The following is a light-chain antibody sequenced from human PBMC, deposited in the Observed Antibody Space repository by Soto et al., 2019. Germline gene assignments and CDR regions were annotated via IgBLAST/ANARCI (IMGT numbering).Light chain of an antibody. Sequence: AILMTQSQSSFSACTGYRVTITFRASQVISSYLAWYQQKPEKAPKLLIYSASTLQRGVPSRFSGSGSGTDFTLTISCLQAEDFAIYYCQQYYSYPLTFGGGTKVEIK. CDR2: SAS. V-gene: IGKV1-8*01. CDR3: QQYYSYPLT. CDR1: QVISSY. J-gene: IGKJ4*01.